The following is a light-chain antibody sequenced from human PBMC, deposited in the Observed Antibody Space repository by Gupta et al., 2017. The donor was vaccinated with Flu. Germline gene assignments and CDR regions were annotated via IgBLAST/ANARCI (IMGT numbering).Light chain of an antibody. V-gene: IGKV1-9*01. Sequence: DIQFTQSPSFLSASVGDRVTITCRASQGISSYLAWYQQKPGKAPKLLIYAASTLQSGVPSRFSGSGSGTEFTLTISSLQPEDFATYYCQQLNSYPRMYTFGQGTKLEIK. CDR1: QGISSY. J-gene: IGKJ2*01. CDR2: AAS. CDR3: QQLNSYPRMYT.